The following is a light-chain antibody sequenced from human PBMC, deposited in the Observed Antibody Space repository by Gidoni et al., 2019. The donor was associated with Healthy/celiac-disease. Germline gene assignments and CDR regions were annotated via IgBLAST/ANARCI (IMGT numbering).Light chain of an antibody. Sequence: ETVLTQSAGTLSLSPGERATLSCRASQSVSSSYLAWYQQKPGQAPRLLIYGASSRATGIPARFSGSGSGTDFTLTISRLEPEDFAVYYCQQYGSSPRTFGQGTKVEIK. CDR2: GAS. CDR1: QSVSSSY. J-gene: IGKJ1*01. CDR3: QQYGSSPRT. V-gene: IGKV3-20*01.